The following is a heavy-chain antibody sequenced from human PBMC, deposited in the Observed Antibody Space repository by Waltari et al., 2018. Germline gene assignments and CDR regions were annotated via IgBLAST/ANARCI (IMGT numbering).Heavy chain of an antibody. CDR2: IKQDGSEK. D-gene: IGHD7-27*01. Sequence: EVQLVESGGGSVQPGGSLRLSCAASGMTFSNYWMNWVRQAPGKGLEWVANIKQDGSEKNYVDSVEGRFSISRDNAQNSLYLQMNSLRADDTAMYYCVRDHWGPDYWGQGTLVTVSS. J-gene: IGHJ4*02. CDR1: GMTFSNYW. CDR3: VRDHWGPDY. V-gene: IGHV3-7*01.